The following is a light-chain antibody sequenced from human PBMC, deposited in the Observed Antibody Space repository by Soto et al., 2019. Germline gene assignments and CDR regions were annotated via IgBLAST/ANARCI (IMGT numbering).Light chain of an antibody. Sequence: DVVMTQSPLSLPVTLGQPASISCRSSHSLMYSDGISNLSWFQQRPGQSPRRLIYKASNRDSWVPDRFSGSGSGTDFTLKISRVEADDVGVYYCMQGTHWPPGTLGQGTKLEIK. CDR2: KAS. CDR3: MQGTHWPPGT. CDR1: HSLMYSDGISN. V-gene: IGKV2-30*01. J-gene: IGKJ2*01.